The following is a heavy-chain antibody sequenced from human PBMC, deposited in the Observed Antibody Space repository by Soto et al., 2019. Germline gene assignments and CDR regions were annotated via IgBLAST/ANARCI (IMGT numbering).Heavy chain of an antibody. D-gene: IGHD6-13*01. CDR1: GYSISSGYY. J-gene: IGHJ4*02. CDR2: IHYSGTTSFFP. V-gene: IGHV4-38-2*01. Sequence: PSETLSLTCVVSGYSISSGYYWGWIRQPPGKGLEWIGYIHYSGTTSFFPSYNPSLRSRVTISEDTSKNQFSLKLLSVTTADTAVYFRAAGEASSRNLAPYYLDFWGQGTLVTVSS. CDR3: AAGEASSRNLAPYYLDF.